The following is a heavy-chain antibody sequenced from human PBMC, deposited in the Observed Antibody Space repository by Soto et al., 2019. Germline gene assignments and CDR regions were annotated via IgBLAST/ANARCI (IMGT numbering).Heavy chain of an antibody. CDR1: GFRFRSYG. V-gene: IGHV3-30*18. Sequence: GGSLRLSCAVSGFRFRSYGMHWVRQAPGKGLEWVAVISYDGNDEYYAESVRGRFTISRDNSKNTLYLQMDSLRAEDTAVYYCANWGKSGSDFWGQGTLVTVSS. D-gene: IGHD3-16*01. CDR3: ANWGKSGSDF. CDR2: ISYDGNDE. J-gene: IGHJ4*02.